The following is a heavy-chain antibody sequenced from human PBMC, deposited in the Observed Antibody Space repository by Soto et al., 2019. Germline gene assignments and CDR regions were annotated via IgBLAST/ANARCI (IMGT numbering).Heavy chain of an antibody. Sequence: ASVKVSCKASGYTFTSYGISWVRQAPGQGLEWMGWISAYNGNTNYAQKLQGRVTMTTDTSASTAYMELRSLRSDDTAVYYCARVRVGATFFDYWGQGTLVTVSS. CDR2: ISAYNGNT. D-gene: IGHD1-26*01. J-gene: IGHJ4*02. CDR3: ARVRVGATFFDY. V-gene: IGHV1-18*01. CDR1: GYTFTSYG.